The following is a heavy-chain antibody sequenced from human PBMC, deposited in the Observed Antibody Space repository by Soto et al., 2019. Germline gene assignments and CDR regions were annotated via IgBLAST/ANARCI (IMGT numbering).Heavy chain of an antibody. J-gene: IGHJ4*02. Sequence: SETLSLTCTVSGGSISSYYWSWIRQPPGKGLEWIGYIYYSGSTNYNPSLKSRVTISVDTSKNQFSLKLSSVTAADTAVYYCARYSGYRLTFDYWGQGTLVTVSS. V-gene: IGHV4-59*08. CDR1: GGSISSYY. CDR3: ARYSGYRLTFDY. D-gene: IGHD5-12*01. CDR2: IYYSGST.